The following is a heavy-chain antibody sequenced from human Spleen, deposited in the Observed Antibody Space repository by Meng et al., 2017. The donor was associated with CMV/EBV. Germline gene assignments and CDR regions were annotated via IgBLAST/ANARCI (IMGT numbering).Heavy chain of an antibody. CDR3: ARDGKYPVDY. Sequence: SGKASGNTYTSYAVHWVRQAPGQRLEWMGWINAGNGNTKYSRKFQSRVTITRDTSASTAYMELSSLRSDDTAVYYCARDGKYPVDYWGQGTLVTVSS. CDR1: GNTYTSYA. CDR2: INAGNGNT. D-gene: IGHD1-26*01. V-gene: IGHV1-3*01. J-gene: IGHJ4*02.